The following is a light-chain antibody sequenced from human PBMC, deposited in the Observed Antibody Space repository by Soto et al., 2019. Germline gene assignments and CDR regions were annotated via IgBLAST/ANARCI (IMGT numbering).Light chain of an antibody. V-gene: IGKV1-9*01. CDR2: AAS. CDR1: QGISSY. J-gene: IGKJ1*01. CDR3: QQRSNWPT. Sequence: DIQLTQSPSFLSASVGDRVTITCRASQGISSYLAWYQQKPGKAPKLLIYAASSLHSGVQSRFSGSGSGTDFSLTISSLQPEDFAVYYCQQRSNWPTFGQGTKVDIK.